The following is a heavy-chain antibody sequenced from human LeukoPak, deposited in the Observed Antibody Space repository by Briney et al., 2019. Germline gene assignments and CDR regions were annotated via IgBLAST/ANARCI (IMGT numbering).Heavy chain of an antibody. V-gene: IGHV3-23*01. J-gene: IGHJ4*02. CDR2: ISGSGGST. CDR3: AKEVVVVITTPTEAGFDY. D-gene: IGHD3-22*01. CDR1: GFTFSSYA. Sequence: GGSLRLSCAASGFTFSSYAMSWVRQAPGKGLEWVSTISGSGGSTYYADSVKGRFTISRDNSKNTLYLQMNSLRAEDTAVYYCAKEVVVVITTPTEAGFDYWGQGTLVTVSS.